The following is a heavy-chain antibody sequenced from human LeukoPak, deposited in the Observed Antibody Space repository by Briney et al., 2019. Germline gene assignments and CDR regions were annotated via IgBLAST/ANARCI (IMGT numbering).Heavy chain of an antibody. Sequence: GASVKVSCKTSGYTFSIYGVSWVRQAPGQGLEWLGWISAHNGNTNYAQKVQGKVQGRVTMTTETSTSTAYMELRSLTSDDTAVYYCARAPDRSGYYYVLWGQGTLVTVSS. V-gene: IGHV1-18*01. J-gene: IGHJ4*02. CDR1: GYTFSIYG. CDR2: ISAHNGNT. CDR3: ARAPDRSGYYYVL. D-gene: IGHD3-22*01.